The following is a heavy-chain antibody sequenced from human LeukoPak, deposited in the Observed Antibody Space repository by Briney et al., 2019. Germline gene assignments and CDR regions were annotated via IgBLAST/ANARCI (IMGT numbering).Heavy chain of an antibody. Sequence: SETLSLTCSVSGSYINNYYWGWIRQPPGKGLEWIASVHYTGSTYYNPSLKSRVTIAVDTSKNQFSVRMTSVTAADTAVYYCARRADHFYYYMDVWGKGTTVTVSS. V-gene: IGHV4-39*07. D-gene: IGHD3-10*01. CDR1: GSYINNYY. J-gene: IGHJ6*03. CDR2: VHYTGST. CDR3: ARRADHFYYYMDV.